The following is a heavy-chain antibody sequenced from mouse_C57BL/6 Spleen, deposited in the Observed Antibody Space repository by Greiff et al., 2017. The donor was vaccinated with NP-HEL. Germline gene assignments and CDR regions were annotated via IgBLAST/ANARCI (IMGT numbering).Heavy chain of an antibody. J-gene: IGHJ2*01. V-gene: IGHV1-19*01. CDR1: GYTFTDYY. Sequence: VQLQQSGPVLVKPGASVKMSCKASGYTFTDYYMNWVKQSPGKSLEWIGVINPYNGGTSYNQKFKGKATLTVDKSSSTAYMELNSLTSEDSAVYYCATNWDTTEDDWGQGTTLTVSS. CDR3: ATNWDTTEDD. D-gene: IGHD4-1*01. CDR2: INPYNGGT.